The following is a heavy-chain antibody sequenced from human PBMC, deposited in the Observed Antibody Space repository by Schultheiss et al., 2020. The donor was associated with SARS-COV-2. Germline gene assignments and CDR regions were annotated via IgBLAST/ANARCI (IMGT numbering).Heavy chain of an antibody. D-gene: IGHD1-7*01. CDR1: GYTFTSYG. CDR3: ARDSHNWNYAYGMDV. Sequence: ASVKVSCKASGYTFTSYGISWVRQAPGQGLEWMGWISAYNGNTNYAQKLQGRVTMTTDTSTNTAYMELSRLRSDDTAVYYCARDSHNWNYAYGMDVWGQGTTVTVSS. V-gene: IGHV1-18*01. CDR2: ISAYNGNT. J-gene: IGHJ6*02.